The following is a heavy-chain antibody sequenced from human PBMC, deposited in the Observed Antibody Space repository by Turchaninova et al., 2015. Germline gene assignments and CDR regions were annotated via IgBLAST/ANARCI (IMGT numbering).Heavy chain of an antibody. Sequence: VQLRESGPGRVKPSETRSPTSAVSGSPISSAYSWGRTRRSPGTGLAWIAKFYQSGTPHYNPSLESLVTPSVDTSKNQFSLKLDSVTAADTAVYYCARERDDSSTPDYWGQGTLVTVSS. J-gene: IGHJ4*02. V-gene: IGHV4-38-2*01. D-gene: IGHD3-22*01. CDR2: FYQSGTP. CDR1: GSPISSAYS. CDR3: ARERDDSSTPDY.